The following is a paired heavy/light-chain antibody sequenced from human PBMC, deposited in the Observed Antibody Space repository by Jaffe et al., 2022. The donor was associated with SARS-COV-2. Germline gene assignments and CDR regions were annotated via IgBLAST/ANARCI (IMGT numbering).Light chain of an antibody. Sequence: EIVLTQSPATLSLSPGERATLSCRASQSVSSYLAWYQQKPGQAPRLLIYDASNRATGIPARFSGSGSGTDFTLTISSLEPEDFAVYYCQQRSNWPGTFGGGTKVEIK. CDR1: QSVSSY. V-gene: IGKV3-11*01. J-gene: IGKJ4*01. CDR2: DAS. CDR3: QQRSNWPGT.
Heavy chain of an antibody. V-gene: IGHV3-11*01. J-gene: IGHJ4*02. CDR2: ISSSGSTI. CDR1: GFTFSDYY. CDR3: ARDRYYDSSGEDY. Sequence: QVQLVESGGGLVKPGGSLRLSCAASGFTFSDYYMSWIRQAPGKGLEWVSYISSSGSTIYYADSVKGRFTISRDNAKNSLYLQMNSLRAEDTAVYYCARDRYYDSSGEDYWGQGTLVTVSS. D-gene: IGHD3-22*01.